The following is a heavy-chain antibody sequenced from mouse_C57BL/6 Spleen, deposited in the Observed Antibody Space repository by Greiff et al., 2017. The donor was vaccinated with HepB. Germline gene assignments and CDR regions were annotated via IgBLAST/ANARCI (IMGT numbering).Heavy chain of an antibody. D-gene: IGHD1-1*01. Sequence: QVQLQQSGAELVKPGASVKLSCKASGYTFTSYWMHWVKQRPGRGLEWIGRIDPNSGGTKYNEKFKSKATLTVDKPSSTAYMQLSSLTSEDSAVYYCARPQFITTVVEDYAMDYWGQGTSVTVSS. CDR1: GYTFTSYW. CDR2: IDPNSGGT. J-gene: IGHJ4*01. V-gene: IGHV1-72*01. CDR3: ARPQFITTVVEDYAMDY.